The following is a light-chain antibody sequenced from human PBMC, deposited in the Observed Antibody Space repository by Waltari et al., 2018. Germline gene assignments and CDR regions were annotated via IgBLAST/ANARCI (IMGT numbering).Light chain of an antibody. CDR1: QSISNY. V-gene: IGKV1-39*01. CDR3: QQSYSTLPFT. Sequence: DIQMTQSPSSLSASVGDRVTITCRASQSISNYLNWYQQKPGEAPKLLIYAASSLQSGVPSRFSCSGSGTDFALTISSLQPEDFATYYCQQSYSTLPFTFGPGTKVDIK. CDR2: AAS. J-gene: IGKJ3*01.